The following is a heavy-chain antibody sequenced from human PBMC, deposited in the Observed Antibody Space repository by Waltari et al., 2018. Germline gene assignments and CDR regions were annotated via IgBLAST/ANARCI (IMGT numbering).Heavy chain of an antibody. Sequence: QVQLVESGGGVVQPGRSLRLSCAASGFTFSSYAMHWVRQAPGKGLEWVAVISYDGSNKYYADSVKGRFTISRDNSKNTLYLQMNSLRAEDTAVYYCARTWGWLRYYFDYWGQGTLVTVSS. CDR1: GFTFSSYA. V-gene: IGHV3-30-3*01. D-gene: IGHD5-12*01. CDR3: ARTWGWLRYYFDY. CDR2: ISYDGSNK. J-gene: IGHJ4*02.